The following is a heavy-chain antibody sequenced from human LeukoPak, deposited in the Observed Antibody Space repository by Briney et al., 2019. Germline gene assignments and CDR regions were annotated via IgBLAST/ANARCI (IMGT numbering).Heavy chain of an antibody. J-gene: IGHJ4*02. Sequence: SETLSLTCAVYGGSFSGYYWSWIRQPPGKGLEWIGEINHSGSTNYNPSLKSRVTISVDTSKDQFSLKLSSVTAADTAVYYCARALAPYGDYAFDYWGQGTLVTVSS. CDR1: GGSFSGYY. V-gene: IGHV4-34*01. CDR3: ARALAPYGDYAFDY. D-gene: IGHD4-17*01. CDR2: INHSGST.